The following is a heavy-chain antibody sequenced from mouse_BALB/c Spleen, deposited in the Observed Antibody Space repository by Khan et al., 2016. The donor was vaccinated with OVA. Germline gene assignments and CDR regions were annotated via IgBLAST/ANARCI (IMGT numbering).Heavy chain of an antibody. V-gene: IGHV1-80*01. D-gene: IGHD2-3*01. CDR2: IYPGDGNT. J-gene: IGHJ4*01. Sequence: QVQLKQSGAELVRPGSSVKISCKASGYAFSSYWMNWVKQRPGQGLEWIGQIYPGDGNTNYNGKFKGKATLTADKSSSTVYMQLSSLTSEDSAVYFCAISAYGGYYTYAMGYWGQGTSVTVSS. CDR3: AISAYGGYYTYAMGY. CDR1: GYAFSSYW.